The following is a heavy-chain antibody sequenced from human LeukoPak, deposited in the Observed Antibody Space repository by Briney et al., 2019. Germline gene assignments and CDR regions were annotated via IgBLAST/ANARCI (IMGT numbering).Heavy chain of an antibody. V-gene: IGHV4-4*02. Sequence: PSETLSLTCTVSPDSTTSNFWSWVRQPPGKGLEWIGEIHRSGSTNYNPSLQSRVTISIDRSKNQIALELSSVTAADTAVYYCAREIVGGFNPGAYWGQGTLVSVSS. CDR1: PDSTTSNF. D-gene: IGHD1-14*01. J-gene: IGHJ4*02. CDR2: IHRSGST. CDR3: AREIVGGFNPGAY.